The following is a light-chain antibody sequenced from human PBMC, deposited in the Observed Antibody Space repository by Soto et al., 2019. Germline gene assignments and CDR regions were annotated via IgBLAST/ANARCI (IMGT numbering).Light chain of an antibody. CDR3: QSYDSSLSGSYV. CDR1: SSNIGAGYD. V-gene: IGLV1-40*01. Sequence: QSVLTQPPSVSGAPGQRVTISCTGSSSNIGAGYDVHWYQQLPGTAPKLLIYGNSNRPSGVPDRFSGSKSGTSASLAITGLQAEDEAEYYCQSYDSSLSGSYVFGTGTKLIVL. J-gene: IGLJ1*01. CDR2: GNS.